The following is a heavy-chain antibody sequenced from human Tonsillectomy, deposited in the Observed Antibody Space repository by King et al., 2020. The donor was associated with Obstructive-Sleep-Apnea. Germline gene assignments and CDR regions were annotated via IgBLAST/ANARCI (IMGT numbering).Heavy chain of an antibody. CDR2: ISSSSSYT. CDR1: GFTFSDYY. Sequence: VQLVESGGGLVKPGGSLRLSCAASGFTFSDYYMSWIRQAPGKGLEWVSYISSSSSYTNYADSVKGRFTISRDNAKNSLYLQMNSLRAEDTTVYYCASVQLERHYYYYGMDVWGQGTTVTVSS. V-gene: IGHV3-11*06. CDR3: ASVQLERHYYYYGMDV. D-gene: IGHD1-1*01. J-gene: IGHJ6*02.